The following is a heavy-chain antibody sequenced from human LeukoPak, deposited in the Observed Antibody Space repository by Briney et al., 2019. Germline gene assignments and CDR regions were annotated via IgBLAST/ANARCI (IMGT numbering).Heavy chain of an antibody. CDR1: DDSISDYY. D-gene: IGHD3-16*01. CDR3: TRGAGWLIDY. CDR2: FHNSGTS. V-gene: IGHV4-59*01. Sequence: SETLSLTCTVSDDSISDYYRGWIRQPPGKGLEWIGYFHNSGTSTYNPSLKSRVTISADTSKNQFSLKLNSLTTADTAVYYCTRGAGWLIDYRGQGILVTVSS. J-gene: IGHJ4*02.